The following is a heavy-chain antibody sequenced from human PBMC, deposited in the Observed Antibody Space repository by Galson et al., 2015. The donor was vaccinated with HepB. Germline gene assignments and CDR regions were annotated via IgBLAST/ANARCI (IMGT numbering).Heavy chain of an antibody. V-gene: IGHV3-15*01. CDR2: IKSKSDGGKT. Sequence: SLRLSCAASGFSFTNAWMSWVRQAPGKGLEWVGRIKSKSDGGKTEYAAPVKDRFTISREDSKNMLYVQMNILTTEDTAVYYCATDLGGWGPVDRFAYWGQGTLVIVSS. CDR1: GFSFTNAW. J-gene: IGHJ4*02. D-gene: IGHD4-23*01. CDR3: ATDLGGWGPVDRFAY.